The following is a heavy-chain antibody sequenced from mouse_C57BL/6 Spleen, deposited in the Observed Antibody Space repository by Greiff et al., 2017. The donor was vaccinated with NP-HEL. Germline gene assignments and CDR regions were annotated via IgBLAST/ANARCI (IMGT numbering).Heavy chain of an antibody. D-gene: IGHD4-1*01. CDR2: IDPSDSYT. CDR3: ARGRTGNYAMDD. CDR1: GYTFTSYW. V-gene: IGHV1-69*01. Sequence: QVQLQQPGAELVMPGASVKLSCKASGYTFTSYWMHWVKQRPGQGLEWIGEIDPSDSYTNYNQKFKGKSTLTVDKSSSTAYMQLSSLTSEDSAVYYCARGRTGNYAMDDWGQGTSVTVSS. J-gene: IGHJ4*01.